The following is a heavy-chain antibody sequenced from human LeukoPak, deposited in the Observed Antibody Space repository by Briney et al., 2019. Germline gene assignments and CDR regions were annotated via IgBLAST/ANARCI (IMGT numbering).Heavy chain of an antibody. CDR2: INHSGSI. J-gene: IGHJ6*03. CDR1: GGSFRNYY. Sequence: SETLSLTCAVYGGSFRNYYWSWIRQPPGKGLEWIGEINHSGSIMHNPSLESRVNISMDTSKNQFSLRLTSVTAADTAVYYCARGDCSSTICYSPMDVWGKGTTVTVSS. D-gene: IGHD2-2*01. CDR3: ARGDCSSTICYSPMDV. V-gene: IGHV4-34*01.